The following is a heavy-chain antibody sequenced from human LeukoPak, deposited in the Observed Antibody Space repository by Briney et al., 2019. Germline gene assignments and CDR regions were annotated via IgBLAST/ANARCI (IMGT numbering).Heavy chain of an antibody. CDR3: AKARGPYYFDY. Sequence: GGSLRLSCAASGFTFSSYSMNWVRQAPGKGLEWVSYISSSSSTIYYADSVKGRFTISRDNAKNSLYLQMNSLRAEDTAVYYCAKARGPYYFDYWGQGTLVTVSS. CDR2: ISSSSSTI. J-gene: IGHJ4*02. V-gene: IGHV3-48*01. D-gene: IGHD3-10*01. CDR1: GFTFSSYS.